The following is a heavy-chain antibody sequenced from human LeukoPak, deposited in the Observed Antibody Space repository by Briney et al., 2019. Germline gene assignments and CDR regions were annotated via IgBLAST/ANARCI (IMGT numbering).Heavy chain of an antibody. D-gene: IGHD3-22*01. Sequence: GGSLRLSCAASGFTFSDYYMSWIRQAPGKGLEWVAVISYDGTKKNYADSVKGRFTISRDESRNTLYLQMNSLRPEDTAVYYCAKDLFSITMIVVVPLEWGQGTLVTVSS. J-gene: IGHJ4*02. CDR3: AKDLFSITMIVVVPLE. CDR1: GFTFSDYY. V-gene: IGHV3-30*18. CDR2: ISYDGTKK.